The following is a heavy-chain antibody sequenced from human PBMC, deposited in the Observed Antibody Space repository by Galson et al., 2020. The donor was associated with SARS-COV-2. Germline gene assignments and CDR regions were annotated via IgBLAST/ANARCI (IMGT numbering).Heavy chain of an antibody. V-gene: IGHV1-2*06. CDR1: GYTFTGYY. CDR3: ARDRYCSSTSCYAGGNWFDP. CDR2: NNPNSGGT. Sequence: ASVKVSCKASGYTFTGYYMHWVRQAPGQGLEWMGRNNPNSGGTNYAQKFQGRVTMTRDTSISTAYMELSRLRSDDTAVYYCARDRYCSSTSCYAGGNWFDPWGQGTLVTVSS. J-gene: IGHJ5*02. D-gene: IGHD2-2*01.